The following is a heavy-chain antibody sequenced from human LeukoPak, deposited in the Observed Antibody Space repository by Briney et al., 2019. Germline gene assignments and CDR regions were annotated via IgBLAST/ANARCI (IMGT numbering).Heavy chain of an antibody. Sequence: PGGSLRLSCAASRFTFGNYGVNWVRQAPGKGLEWVSYINSRSSTIYYADSVRGRFTISRDNAKNSLYLQINSLKAEDTAIYYCAREVGTPQAFDIWGQGTMVTVSS. V-gene: IGHV3-48*01. CDR3: AREVGTPQAFDI. CDR2: INSRSSTI. D-gene: IGHD1-26*01. CDR1: RFTFGNYG. J-gene: IGHJ3*02.